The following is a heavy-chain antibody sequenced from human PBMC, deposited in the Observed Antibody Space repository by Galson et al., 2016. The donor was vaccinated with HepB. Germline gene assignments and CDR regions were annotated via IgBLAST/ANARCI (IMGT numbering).Heavy chain of an antibody. Sequence: SLRLSCEASGFTVSSNYMTWVRQAPGKGLEWVSSIYSGDRTYYADSVKGRFTISRHNSKNTLYLQMNSLRTEDTAVYYCVRSAYSGSYFDYWGQGTLVTVSS. V-gene: IGHV3-53*04. CDR2: IYSGDRT. D-gene: IGHD1-26*01. CDR3: VRSAYSGSYFDY. CDR1: GFTVSSNY. J-gene: IGHJ4*02.